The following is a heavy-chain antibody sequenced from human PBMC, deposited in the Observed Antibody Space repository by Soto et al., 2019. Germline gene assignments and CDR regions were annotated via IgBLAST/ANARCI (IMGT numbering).Heavy chain of an antibody. Sequence: QVQLQQWGAGLLKPSGTLSLTCAVSGGSFSGYYWTWIRQSPGKGLEWIGEIDHSGSTNSNPSLKSRVTISVDTSKNQFSLKMTSVTAADTSVYYCARGTYMGARPDDYYGMDVWGQGTTVTVSS. CDR2: IDHSGST. J-gene: IGHJ6*02. CDR3: ARGTYMGARPDDYYGMDV. CDR1: GGSFSGYY. D-gene: IGHD6-6*01. V-gene: IGHV4-34*01.